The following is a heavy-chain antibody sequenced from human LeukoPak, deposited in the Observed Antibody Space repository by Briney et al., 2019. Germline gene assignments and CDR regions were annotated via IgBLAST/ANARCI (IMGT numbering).Heavy chain of an antibody. V-gene: IGHV4-30-4*01. CDR2: IYYSGST. CDR3: ARTAAGTLSTFDY. J-gene: IGHJ4*02. D-gene: IGHD6-13*01. Sequence: IGYIYYSGSTYYNPSLKSRVTISVDTSKNQFSLKLSSVTAADTAVYYCARTAAGTLSTFDYWGQGTLVTVSS.